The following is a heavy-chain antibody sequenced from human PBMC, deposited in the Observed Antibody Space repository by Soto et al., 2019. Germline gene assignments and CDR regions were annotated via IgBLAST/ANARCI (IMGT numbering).Heavy chain of an antibody. CDR1: GFTFSLYA. J-gene: IGHJ5*02. V-gene: IGHV3-23*01. CDR2: ITYSGGNA. CDR3: ARDTRPSAEYDFWFDP. Sequence: GGSLRLSCAASGFTFSLYAMSWVRQAPGKGLEWVSSITYSGGNAFYADSVKGRFTISRDNSRDTLYLQMGSLRADDTAVYYCARDTRPSAEYDFWFDPWGQGTLVTVSS. D-gene: IGHD3-3*01.